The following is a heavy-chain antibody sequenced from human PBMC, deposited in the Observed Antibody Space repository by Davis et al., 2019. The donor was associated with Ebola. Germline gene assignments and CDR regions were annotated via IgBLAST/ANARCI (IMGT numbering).Heavy chain of an antibody. CDR2: INHSGST. CDR3: ARMAESFYRGPDYYYYGMDV. J-gene: IGHJ6*02. V-gene: IGHV4-34*01. CDR1: GGSFSGYY. D-gene: IGHD2/OR15-2a*01. Sequence: SETLSLTCVVYGGSFSGYYWSWIRQPPGKGLEWIGEINHSGSTNYNPSLKSRVTISVDTSKNQFSLKLSSVTAADKAVYYCARMAESFYRGPDYYYYGMDVWGQGTTVTVSS.